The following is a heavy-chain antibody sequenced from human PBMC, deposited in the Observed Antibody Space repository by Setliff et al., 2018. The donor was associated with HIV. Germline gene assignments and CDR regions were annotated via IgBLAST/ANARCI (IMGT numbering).Heavy chain of an antibody. CDR1: GDSVSSRSYY. CDR2: IYYSGST. J-gene: IGHJ4*02. Sequence: LSLTCTVSGDSVSSRSYYWSWIRQPPGKGLEWIGYIYYSGSTNYNPSLKSRVTISVDTFKNHFSLKLRSVTAADTAVYYCATFSGSYYHFEYWGQGTLVTVSS. V-gene: IGHV4-61*03. CDR3: ATFSGSYYHFEY. D-gene: IGHD1-26*01.